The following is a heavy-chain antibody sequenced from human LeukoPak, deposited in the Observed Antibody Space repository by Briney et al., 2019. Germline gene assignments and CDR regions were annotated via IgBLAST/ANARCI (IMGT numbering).Heavy chain of an antibody. V-gene: IGHV1-3*01. CDR2: INAGNGNT. Sequence: ASVKVSCKASGYTFTSYAMHWVRQAPGQRLEWMGWINAGNGNTKYSQKFQGRVTITRDTSASTAYMELSSLRSEDTAVYYCARDASSGYYNWFDPWGQGTLVTVSS. J-gene: IGHJ5*02. CDR1: GYTFTSYA. CDR3: ARDASSGYYNWFDP. D-gene: IGHD3-22*01.